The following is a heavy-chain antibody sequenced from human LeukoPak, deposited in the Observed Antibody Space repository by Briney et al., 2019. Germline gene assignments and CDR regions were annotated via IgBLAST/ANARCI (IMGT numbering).Heavy chain of an antibody. Sequence: ASVKVSCKASGYTFNTYGITWVRQAPGQGLEWMGWISAYNGNTNYAQKLQGRVTMTTDTSTSTAYMELRSLRSDDTAVYYCARVYLDSGSYKSSYDYWGQGTLVTVSS. CDR3: ARVYLDSGSYKSSYDY. CDR1: GYTFNTYG. J-gene: IGHJ4*02. D-gene: IGHD3-10*01. V-gene: IGHV1-18*01. CDR2: ISAYNGNT.